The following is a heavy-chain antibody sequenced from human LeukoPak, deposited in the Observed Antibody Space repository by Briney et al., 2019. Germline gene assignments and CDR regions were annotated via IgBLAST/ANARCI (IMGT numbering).Heavy chain of an antibody. D-gene: IGHD3-22*01. Sequence: GGSLRLSCAASGFTFSSYTINWVRQAPGKGLEWVSSISGSSYYIYYADSVRGRFTISRDNAKNSVYLQMNSLRAEDTAVYYCARASSSGYYFRDFCFDYWGQGTLVTVSS. J-gene: IGHJ4*02. CDR3: ARASSSGYYFRDFCFDY. CDR2: ISGSSYYI. CDR1: GFTFSSYT. V-gene: IGHV3-21*01.